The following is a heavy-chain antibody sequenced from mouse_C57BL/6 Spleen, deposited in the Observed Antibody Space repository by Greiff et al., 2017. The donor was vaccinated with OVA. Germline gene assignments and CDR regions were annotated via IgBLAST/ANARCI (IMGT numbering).Heavy chain of an antibody. CDR3: ARGTGTRGYYFDY. V-gene: IGHV1-42*01. Sequence: VQLQHSGPELVKPGASVKISCKASGYSFTGYYMNWVKQSPEKSLEWIGEINPSTGGTTYNQKFKAKATLTVDKSSSTAYMQLKSLTSEDSAVYYCARGTGTRGYYFDYWGQGTTLTVSS. J-gene: IGHJ2*01. CDR1: GYSFTGYY. D-gene: IGHD4-1*01. CDR2: INPSTGGT.